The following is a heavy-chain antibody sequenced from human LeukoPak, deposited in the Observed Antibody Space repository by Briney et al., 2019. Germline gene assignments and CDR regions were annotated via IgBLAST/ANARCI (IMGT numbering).Heavy chain of an antibody. D-gene: IGHD4/OR15-4a*01. Sequence: GGSLRLSCVASGFIVSNNYMSWVRQAPGKGLEWVSVLYNAGSTYYADSVKGRFTISRDNSKNTLYLQMYSLRAEDTAVYYCARDLGALYYYGMDVWGQGTTVTVSS. V-gene: IGHV3-53*01. CDR3: ARDLGALYYYGMDV. CDR2: LYNAGST. J-gene: IGHJ6*02. CDR1: GFIVSNNY.